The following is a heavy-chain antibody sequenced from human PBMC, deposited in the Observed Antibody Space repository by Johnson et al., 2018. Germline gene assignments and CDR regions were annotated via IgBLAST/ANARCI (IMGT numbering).Heavy chain of an antibody. J-gene: IGHJ6*03. CDR1: GFTCGENP. Sequence: EVQLVESGGGLVQPGGSLRVSCTASGFTCGENPMSWFRQAPGKGLELVGLIRSRGYGGTTAYAASVKGRVTISRDDSKSIVYLQMGSLKTEDTAVYDCTGLADTPMAQVYYYYVDVWGQGTTVTGSS. V-gene: IGHV3-49*03. CDR3: TGLADTPMAQVYYYYVDV. CDR2: IRSRGYGGTT. D-gene: IGHD5-18*01.